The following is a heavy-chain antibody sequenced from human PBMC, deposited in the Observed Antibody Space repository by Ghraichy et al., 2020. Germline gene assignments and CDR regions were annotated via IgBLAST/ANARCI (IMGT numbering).Heavy chain of an antibody. J-gene: IGHJ6*03. CDR1: GGSISSYY. CDR3: ARRSPYYYYYYMDV. Sequence: SETLSLTCTVSGGSISSYYWSWIRQPPGKGLEWIGYIYYSGSTNYNPSPKSRVTISVDTSKNQFSLKLSSVTAADTAVYYCARRSPYYYYYYMDVWGKGTTVTVSS. V-gene: IGHV4-59*01. CDR2: IYYSGST.